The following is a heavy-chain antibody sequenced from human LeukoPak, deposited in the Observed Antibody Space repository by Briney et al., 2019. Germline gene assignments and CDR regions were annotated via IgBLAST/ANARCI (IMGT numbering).Heavy chain of an antibody. J-gene: IGHJ4*02. D-gene: IGHD3-22*01. CDR1: GGSISSSSYY. CDR3: ARYTYDSSGYYSGYFDY. Sequence: SETLSLTCTVSGGSISSSSYYWGWIRQPPGKGLEWIGSIYYSGSTYYNPSLKSRVTISVDTSKNQFSLKLNSVTAADTAVYYCARYTYDSSGYYSGYFDYWGQGTLVTVSS. CDR2: IYYSGST. V-gene: IGHV4-39*01.